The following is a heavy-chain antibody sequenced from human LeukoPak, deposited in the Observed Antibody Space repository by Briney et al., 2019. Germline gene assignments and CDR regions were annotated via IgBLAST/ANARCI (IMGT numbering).Heavy chain of an antibody. CDR3: AREAHLGSSGYYSNFDY. D-gene: IGHD3-22*01. J-gene: IGHJ4*02. V-gene: IGHV4-31*03. CDR2: IYYSGST. CDR1: GGSLSSGGYY. Sequence: SQTLSLTCTVSGGSLSSGGYYWSWIRQHPGKGLEWIGYIYYSGSTYYNPSLKSRVTISVDTSKNQFSLKLSSVTAADTAVYYCAREAHLGSSGYYSNFDYWGQGTLVTVSS.